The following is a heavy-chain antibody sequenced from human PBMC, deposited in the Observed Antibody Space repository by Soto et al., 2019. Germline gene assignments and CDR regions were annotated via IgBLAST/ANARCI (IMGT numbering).Heavy chain of an antibody. CDR1: GYTFSNFW. Sequence: GESLKISCQSSGYTFSNFWIGWVRQLPGKGPEWMGIIYPGDHETRYSPSFHGKVTISADRSINTAYLQWNSLEASDTAFYFCARSPRSSPYFDYWGQGALVTVSS. D-gene: IGHD6-13*01. J-gene: IGHJ4*02. CDR3: ARSPRSSPYFDY. V-gene: IGHV5-51*01. CDR2: IYPGDHET.